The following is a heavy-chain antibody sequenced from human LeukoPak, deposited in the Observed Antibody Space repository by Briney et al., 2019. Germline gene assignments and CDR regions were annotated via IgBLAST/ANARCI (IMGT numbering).Heavy chain of an antibody. V-gene: IGHV4-34*01. J-gene: IGHJ5*02. CDR3: ARGGRFGEYFPRS. CDR1: GGSFSGYY. CDR2: INHSGST. D-gene: IGHD3-10*01. Sequence: KPSETLSLTCAVYGGSFSGYYWSWIRQPPGKGLEWIGEINHSGSTNYNPSLQSRVTISVDTSKNQFSLQLCSATAADTAVYYFARGGRFGEYFPRSWGQGTLVTVSS.